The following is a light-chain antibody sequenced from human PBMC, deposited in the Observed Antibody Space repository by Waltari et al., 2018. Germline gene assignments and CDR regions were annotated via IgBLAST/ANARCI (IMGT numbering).Light chain of an antibody. CDR2: EGF. J-gene: IGLJ3*02. CDR3: CSFVRSGGM. Sequence: QSALTQPASVSGSPGQSITISCTGPSSDVGNYKLVFWYQQQPGKAPKLIIYEGFKRPSGVSDRFSGAQSGNTASLTVSWLQAEDEADYYCCSFVRSGGMFGEGTKLTVL. V-gene: IGLV2-23*01. CDR1: SSDVGNYKL.